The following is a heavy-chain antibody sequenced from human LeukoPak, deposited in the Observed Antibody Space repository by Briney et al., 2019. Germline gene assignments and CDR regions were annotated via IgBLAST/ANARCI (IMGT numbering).Heavy chain of an antibody. D-gene: IGHD6-19*01. CDR1: GFTFSEFW. Sequence: PGGSLRLSCAASGFTFSEFWMSWVRQAPGKGLEWLANIKEDGSKKYYVDSVKGRFTISRDTPKNTLYLQMNSLRVEDTAVYYCASWPVGWYGEDSWGQGTLVTASS. V-gene: IGHV3-7*03. J-gene: IGHJ4*02. CDR2: IKEDGSKK. CDR3: ASWPVGWYGEDS.